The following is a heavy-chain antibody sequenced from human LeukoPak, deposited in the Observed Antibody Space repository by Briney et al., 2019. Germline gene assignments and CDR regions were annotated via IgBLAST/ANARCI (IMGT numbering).Heavy chain of an antibody. Sequence: ASVKVSCKASGYTFTSYGISWVRQAPGQGLEWMGWISGDNGNTKYAQKFQGRVTLTTDTSANTAYMEVRALRSDDTAVFYCARDGPYNSGWYYFDYWGQGTLVTVSS. CDR3: ARDGPYNSGWYYFDY. V-gene: IGHV1-18*01. CDR2: ISGDNGNT. J-gene: IGHJ4*02. CDR1: GYTFTSYG. D-gene: IGHD6-19*01.